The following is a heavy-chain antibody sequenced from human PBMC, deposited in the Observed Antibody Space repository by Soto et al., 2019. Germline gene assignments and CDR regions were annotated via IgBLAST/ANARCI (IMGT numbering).Heavy chain of an antibody. CDR1: GGSISSGGYS. Sequence: SETLSLTCAVSGGSISSGGYSWSWIRQPPGKGLEWIGYIYHSGSTNYNPSLKSRVTISVDTSKNQFSLKLSSVTAADTAVYYCAGSDGRYWGQGTLVTVSS. CDR3: AGSDGRY. J-gene: IGHJ4*02. CDR2: IYHSGST. V-gene: IGHV4-30-2*02.